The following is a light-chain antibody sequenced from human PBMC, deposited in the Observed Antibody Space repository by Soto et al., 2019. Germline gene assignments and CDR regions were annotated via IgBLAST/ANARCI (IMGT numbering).Light chain of an antibody. CDR3: CSYAGSNTWV. V-gene: IGLV2-23*02. CDR2: EVR. CDR1: SSDVGSYNL. J-gene: IGLJ3*02. Sequence: QSALTQPASVSGSPGHSIPISCTGTSSDVGSYNLVSWHQQHPGKAPKVMIYEVRKRPSGVSNRFSGSKSGNTASLTISGLQAEDEAEYHGCSYAGSNTWVFGGGTKLTVL.